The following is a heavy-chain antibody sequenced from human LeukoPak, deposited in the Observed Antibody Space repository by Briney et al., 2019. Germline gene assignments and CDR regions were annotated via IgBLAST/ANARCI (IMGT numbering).Heavy chain of an antibody. Sequence: GGSLRLSCAASGFTFSSYWMHWVRQAPGKALVWVSRVNSDGSSTSYADSVKGRFTISRDNAKNTLYLQMNSLRAEDTAVYYCARGCIYHYDSSGYPDYWGQGTLVTVSS. CDR1: GFTFSSYW. CDR2: VNSDGSST. D-gene: IGHD3-22*01. CDR3: ARGCIYHYDSSGYPDY. J-gene: IGHJ4*02. V-gene: IGHV3-74*01.